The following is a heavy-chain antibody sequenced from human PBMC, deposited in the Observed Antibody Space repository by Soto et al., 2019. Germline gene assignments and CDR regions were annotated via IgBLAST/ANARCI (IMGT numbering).Heavy chain of an antibody. V-gene: IGHV4-34*01. D-gene: IGHD3-22*01. CDR3: STRAYDTNGYYRFDP. J-gene: IGHJ5*01. Sequence: PSETLSLTFDVYGGSFSGHSWTWIRQSPGKVLEWIGDINHSGRVNYSPSLKSLVNISLDTSKNQFSLTLSAVTAADTAMYYCSTRAYDTNGYYRFDPWGQGTLVTVSS. CDR1: GGSFSGHS. CDR2: INHSGRV.